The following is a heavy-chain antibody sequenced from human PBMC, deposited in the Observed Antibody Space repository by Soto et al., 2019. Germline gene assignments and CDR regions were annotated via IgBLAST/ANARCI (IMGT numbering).Heavy chain of an antibody. CDR3: AFNSGSGSYYFDY. Sequence: PGGSLRLSCAASGFTFSSYAMWWVRQAPGKGLECVSAISGGGETTYYADSVKGRFTISIDNSKNTLYLQMNSLRAEDTAVYYCAFNSGSGSYYFDYWGQGTLVTVSS. J-gene: IGHJ4*02. V-gene: IGHV3-23*01. CDR2: ISGGGETT. D-gene: IGHD3-10*01. CDR1: GFTFSSYA.